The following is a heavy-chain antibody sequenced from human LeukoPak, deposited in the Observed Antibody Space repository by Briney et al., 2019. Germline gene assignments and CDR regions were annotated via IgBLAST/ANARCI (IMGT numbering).Heavy chain of an antibody. V-gene: IGHV3-23*01. Sequence: GGSLRLSCAASGFTFSSYAMSWVRQAPGKGLEWVSAISGSGGSTYYADSVKGRFTISRDNSKNTLYLQMNSLRAEDTAVCYCAKDSIFGVVIIAYYYFDYWGQGTLVTVSS. D-gene: IGHD3-3*02. J-gene: IGHJ4*02. CDR2: ISGSGGST. CDR3: AKDSIFGVVIIAYYYFDY. CDR1: GFTFSSYA.